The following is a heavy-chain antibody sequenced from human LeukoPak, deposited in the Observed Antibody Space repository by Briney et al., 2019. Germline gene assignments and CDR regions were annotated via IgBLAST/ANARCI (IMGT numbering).Heavy chain of an antibody. D-gene: IGHD6-19*01. J-gene: IGHJ4*02. CDR1: GFTFSSYA. CDR3: ARDSSGWYKGDY. Sequence: GGSLRLSCAASGFTFSSYAMSWVRQAPGKGLEWVSAISGSGGSTYYADSVMGRFTISRDKSKNTLYLQMNSLRVEDTAVYYCARDSSGWYKGDYWGQGTLVTVSS. CDR2: ISGSGGST. V-gene: IGHV3-23*01.